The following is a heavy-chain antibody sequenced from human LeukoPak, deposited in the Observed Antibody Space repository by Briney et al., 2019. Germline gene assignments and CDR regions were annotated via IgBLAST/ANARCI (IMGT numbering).Heavy chain of an antibody. Sequence: GESLKISCAASGFTFRSHWMHWVRQAPGKGLVFVSRIKRDGSSTAYVDSVKGRFTISRDDAKNTLYLQMDSLRVEDTAVYYRASVDWGSQDYWGQGTLVTVSS. D-gene: IGHD7-27*01. J-gene: IGHJ4*02. CDR1: GFTFRSHW. CDR3: ASVDWGSQDY. CDR2: IKRDGSST. V-gene: IGHV3-74*01.